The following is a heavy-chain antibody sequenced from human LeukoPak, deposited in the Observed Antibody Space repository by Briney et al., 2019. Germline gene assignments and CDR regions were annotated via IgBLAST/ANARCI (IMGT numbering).Heavy chain of an antibody. D-gene: IGHD5-18*01. CDR1: GFSVTNNY. Sequence: GGSLRLSCAVSGFSVTNNYMSWVRQAPGKGLEWVSTIYSGGTTYYADSVMGRFTISRHNSRNTLYLQMNSLRAEDTAVYYCARVDTVMAYYFDLWGQGTLVTVSS. CDR3: ARVDTVMAYYFDL. CDR2: IYSGGTT. J-gene: IGHJ4*02. V-gene: IGHV3-53*04.